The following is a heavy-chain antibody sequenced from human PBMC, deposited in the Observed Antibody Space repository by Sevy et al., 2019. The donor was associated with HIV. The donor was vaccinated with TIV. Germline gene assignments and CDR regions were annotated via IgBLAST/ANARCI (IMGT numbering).Heavy chain of an antibody. J-gene: IGHJ4*02. D-gene: IGHD3-22*01. CDR2: FDPEDGET. Sequence: ASVKVSCKVTGYTRTGFSMHWVRLTPGKGLEWMGTFDPEDGETIYAQKFQGRVIMTEDTSADTAHMDLSSLTSEDTAVYYCATTKDYYDSSGYPFDYWGQGTLVTVSS. CDR3: ATTKDYYDSSGYPFDY. CDR1: GYTRTGFS. V-gene: IGHV1-24*01.